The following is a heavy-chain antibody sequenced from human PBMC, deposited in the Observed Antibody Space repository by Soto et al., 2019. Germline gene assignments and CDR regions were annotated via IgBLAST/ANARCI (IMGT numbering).Heavy chain of an antibody. CDR3: PRARYYYDSSGYYIY. J-gene: IGHJ4*02. CDR1: GGSFIGYY. D-gene: IGHD3-22*01. CDR2: INHSGST. V-gene: IGHV4-34*01. Sequence: PSETLSLTCAFYGGSFIGYYWSWIRQPPGKGLEWIGEINHSGSTNYNPSLKSRVTISVDTSKNQFSLKLSSVTAADTAVYYCPRARYYYDSSGYYIYWGQGTLVTVSS.